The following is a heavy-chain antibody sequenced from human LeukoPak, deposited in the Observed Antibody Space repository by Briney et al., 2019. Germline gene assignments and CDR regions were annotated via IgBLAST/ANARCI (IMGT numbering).Heavy chain of an antibody. D-gene: IGHD3-9*01. CDR3: ARVMGRLVRTWYFDL. Sequence: GGSLRLSCAASGFTVSSNYMAWVRQAPGKGLEWVSVTYDGGFTDYTDSVKGRFTISRDNSKSTLYLQMNTLRAEDTAVYYCARVMGRLVRTWYFDLWGRGTLVTVSS. V-gene: IGHV3-66*01. J-gene: IGHJ2*01. CDR2: TYDGGFT. CDR1: GFTVSSNY.